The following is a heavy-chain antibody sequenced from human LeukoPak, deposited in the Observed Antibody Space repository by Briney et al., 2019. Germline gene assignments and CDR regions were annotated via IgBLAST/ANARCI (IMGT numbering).Heavy chain of an antibody. D-gene: IGHD3/OR15-3a*01. CDR2: ISTAGSYI. J-gene: IGHJ4*02. CDR3: VRGDFQSGN. CDR1: GFTFSNYG. V-gene: IGHV3-21*01. Sequence: PGGSLRLSCAASGFTFSNYGMSWVRQAPGKGLEWVSSISTAGSYIQYADVVKGRFTVSRDNAKNSLYQQMTRLRVDDTAVYYCVRGDFQSGNWGQGTLVTVSS.